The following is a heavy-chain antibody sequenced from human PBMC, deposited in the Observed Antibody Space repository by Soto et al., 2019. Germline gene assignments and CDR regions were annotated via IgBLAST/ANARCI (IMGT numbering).Heavy chain of an antibody. CDR3: ATSADSGYDSNAFDI. CDR1: GYSFTSYW. D-gene: IGHD5-12*01. CDR2: IYPGDSDT. Sequence: GESLKISCKGSGYSFTSYWIGWVRQMPGKGLEWMGIIYPGDSDTRYSPSFQGQVTISADKSISTAYLQWSSLKASDTAMYYCATSADSGYDSNAFDIWGQGTMVTVSS. J-gene: IGHJ3*02. V-gene: IGHV5-51*01.